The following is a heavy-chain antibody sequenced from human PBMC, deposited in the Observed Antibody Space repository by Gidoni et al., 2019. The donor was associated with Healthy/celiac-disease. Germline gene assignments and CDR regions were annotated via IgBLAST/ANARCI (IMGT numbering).Heavy chain of an antibody. V-gene: IGHV1-69*01. J-gene: IGHJ4*02. CDR2: IIPIFGTA. CDR3: ASKYSGYELDY. CDR1: GGTFSSYA. D-gene: IGHD5-12*01. Sequence: QVQLVQSGAEVKKPGASVQVSCKASGGTFSSYAISWVRQAPGQGLEWMGGIIPIFGTANYAQKFQGRVTITADESTSTANMELSSLRSEDTAVYYCASKYSGYELDYWGQGTLVTVSS.